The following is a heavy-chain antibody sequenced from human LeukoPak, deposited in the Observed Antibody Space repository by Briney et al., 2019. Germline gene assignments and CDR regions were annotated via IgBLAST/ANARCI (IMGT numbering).Heavy chain of an antibody. D-gene: IGHD6-19*01. V-gene: IGHV4-39*01. CDR2: IYYSGST. CDR3: ARSQAAGGLAFDY. J-gene: IGHJ4*02. Sequence: SETLSLTCTVSGGSISSSSYYWGWIRQPPGKGLEWIGSIYYSGSTYYNPSLKSRVTISVDTSKNQFSLKLSSVTAADTAVYYCARSQAAGGLAFDYWGQGTLVTVSS. CDR1: GGSISSSSYY.